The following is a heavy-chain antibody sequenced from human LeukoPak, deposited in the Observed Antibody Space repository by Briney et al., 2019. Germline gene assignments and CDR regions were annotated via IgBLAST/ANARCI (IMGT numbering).Heavy chain of an antibody. CDR3: TSLFQNSDY. CDR2: IYSGGST. D-gene: IGHD2-21*01. V-gene: IGHV3-53*01. J-gene: IGHJ4*02. Sequence: PGGSLRLSCAASGFTVSSSYMSWVRQAPGKGLEWVSVIYSGGSTYYADSVKGRFTISRDNSKNMLYLQMNSLRAEDTAVYYCTSLFQNSDYWGQGTLVTVSS. CDR1: GFTVSSSY.